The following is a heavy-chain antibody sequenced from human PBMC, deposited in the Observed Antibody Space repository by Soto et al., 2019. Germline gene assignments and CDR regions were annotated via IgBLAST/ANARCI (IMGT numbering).Heavy chain of an antibody. J-gene: IGHJ4*02. CDR2: TYYRSKWYN. Sequence: SQTLSLTCVISGDSVSNKSTAWNWIRQSPSGGLEWLGRTYYRSKWYNDYATSMKSRITISPDTSKNQFSLHLNSVTPEDTAVYFCARRFFDLGSAFDFWGQGTPVTVSS. V-gene: IGHV6-1*01. D-gene: IGHD3-9*01. CDR3: ARRFFDLGSAFDF. CDR1: GDSVSNKSTA.